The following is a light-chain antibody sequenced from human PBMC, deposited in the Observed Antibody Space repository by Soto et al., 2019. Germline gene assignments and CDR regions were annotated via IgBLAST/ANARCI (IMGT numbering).Light chain of an antibody. CDR1: QSISSW. Sequence: DIQMTQSPSTLSASVGDRVTITCRASQSISSWLAWYQQKPGKAPKLLMYGAGNRASGIPDRFRGSGSGTDFTLTISRLEPEDFAVYYCQQYNNWPQTFGQGTKVDIK. CDR3: QQYNNWPQT. J-gene: IGKJ1*01. CDR2: GAG. V-gene: IGKV1-5*01.